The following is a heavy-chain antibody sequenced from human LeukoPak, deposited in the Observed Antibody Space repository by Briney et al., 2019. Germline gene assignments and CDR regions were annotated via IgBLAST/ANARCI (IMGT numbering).Heavy chain of an antibody. J-gene: IGHJ4*02. V-gene: IGHV3-30*02. Sequence: GGSLRLSCAASGFSFSTYGMHWVRQAPGKGLEWVALIWNAGTNTYYADSVKGRFTISRDNSKNTLYLQMNSLRAEDTAVYYCAGDTPPGGDYYFDYWGQGTLVIVSS. D-gene: IGHD3-16*01. CDR1: GFSFSTYG. CDR3: AGDTPPGGDYYFDY. CDR2: IWNAGTNT.